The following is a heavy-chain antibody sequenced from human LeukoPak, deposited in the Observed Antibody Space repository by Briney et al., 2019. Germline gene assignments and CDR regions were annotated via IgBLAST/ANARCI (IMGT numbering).Heavy chain of an antibody. V-gene: IGHV1-46*01. CDR3: ARVSGGYGYYYYMDV. J-gene: IGHJ6*03. CDR2: INPSGGYT. Sequence: ASVKVSCKASGYTFTTYYMYWLRQAPGHWLEWVGTINPSGGYTNYAQKFQGRVIMTRDTSTSTLYMELSSLRSDDTAVYYCARVSGGYGYYYYMDVWGKGTTVTVSS. CDR1: GYTFTTYY. D-gene: IGHD5-12*01.